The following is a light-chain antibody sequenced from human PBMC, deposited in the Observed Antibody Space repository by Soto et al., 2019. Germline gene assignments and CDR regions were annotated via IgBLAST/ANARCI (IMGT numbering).Light chain of an antibody. CDR2: GVS. V-gene: IGKV3-20*01. CDR3: QVYGSSPKT. CDR1: QPVNSGY. Sequence: IVLTQSPGTLALSPGEVATLSCRASQPVNSGYLAWYQQKPGQAPRLLMYGVSTRDTGIPDRFSGSGAGTDFTLTISRLEPGDFAVYFCQVYGSSPKTFGQGTKVEF. J-gene: IGKJ1*01.